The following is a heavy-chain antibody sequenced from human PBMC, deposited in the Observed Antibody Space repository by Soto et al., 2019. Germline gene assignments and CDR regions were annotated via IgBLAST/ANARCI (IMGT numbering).Heavy chain of an antibody. J-gene: IGHJ6*02. CDR1: GGTSSSYG. V-gene: IGHV1-69*10. CDR2: IIPVSPIA. Sequence: ASVKVSCKASGGTSSSYGINWVRQAPGQGLEWMGGIIPVSPIANYAQKFQGRVTITADKSTNTAYMELSSLRAEDTAVYFCARGRDYFYYYAMDVWGQGTTVPVSS. CDR3: ARGRDYFYYYAMDV.